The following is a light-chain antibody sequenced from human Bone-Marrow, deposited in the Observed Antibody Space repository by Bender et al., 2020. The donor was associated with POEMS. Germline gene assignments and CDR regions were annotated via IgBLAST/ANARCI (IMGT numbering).Light chain of an antibody. CDR1: SSDVGGYNY. V-gene: IGLV2-14*03. Sequence: QSALTQPAYVSGSPGQSIIISCTGTSSDVGGYNYVSWYQQHPGKAPKLMIYDVSDRPSGVSNRFSGSKSGNTASLTISGLQAEDEADYYCSSFTSRSTLVFGGGTKLTVL. CDR3: SSFTSRSTLV. CDR2: DVS. J-gene: IGLJ3*02.